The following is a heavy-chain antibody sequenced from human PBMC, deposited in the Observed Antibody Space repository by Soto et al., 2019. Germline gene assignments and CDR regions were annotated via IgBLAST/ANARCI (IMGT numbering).Heavy chain of an antibody. Sequence: QLQLQESGPGLVKPSETLSLTCTVSGGSISSSSYYWGWIRQPPGKGLEWIGSIYYSGSTYYNPSLKSRVTRSVAPSKHPFSLQLSSVTAADTAVYYCASPKIAFYNWFDPWGQGTLVTVSS. CDR3: ASPKIAFYNWFDP. J-gene: IGHJ5*02. CDR2: IYYSGST. D-gene: IGHD3-3*02. CDR1: GGSISSSSYY. V-gene: IGHV4-39*01.